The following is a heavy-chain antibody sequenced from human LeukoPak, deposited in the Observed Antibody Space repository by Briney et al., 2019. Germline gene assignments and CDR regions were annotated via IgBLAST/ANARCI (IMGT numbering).Heavy chain of an antibody. Sequence: GGSLRPSCAASGFTFSDYYMSWIRQAPGKGLEWVSYISSSGSTIYYADSVKGRFTISRDNAKNSLYLQMNSLRAEDTAVYYCAKDQAYCGGDCYSDYWGQGTLVTVSS. V-gene: IGHV3-11*01. CDR1: GFTFSDYY. CDR2: ISSSGSTI. CDR3: AKDQAYCGGDCYSDY. J-gene: IGHJ4*02. D-gene: IGHD2-21*02.